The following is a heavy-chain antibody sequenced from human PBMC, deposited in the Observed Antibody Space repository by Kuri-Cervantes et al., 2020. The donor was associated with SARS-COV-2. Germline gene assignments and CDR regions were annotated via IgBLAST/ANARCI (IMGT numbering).Heavy chain of an antibody. J-gene: IGHJ5*02. D-gene: IGHD3-16*02. V-gene: IGHV3-23*01. CDR2: ISGSGSST. CDR1: GFTFSSYT. CDR3: ARDHGIPLYYDYVWGSYRYRNNWFDP. Sequence: GGSLTLSCAASGFTFSSYTMSWVRQAPGKGLEWVSAISGSGSSTYYTDSVKGRFTISRDNSKNTLYLQMNSLRAEDTAVYYCARDHGIPLYYDYVWGSYRYRNNWFDPCGQGTLVTVSS.